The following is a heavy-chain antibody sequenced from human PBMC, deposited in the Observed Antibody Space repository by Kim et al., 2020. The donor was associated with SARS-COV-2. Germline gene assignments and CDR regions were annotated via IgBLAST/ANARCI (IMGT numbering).Heavy chain of an antibody. CDR1: GYTFTGYY. Sequence: ASVKVSCKASGYTFTGYYMHWVRQAPGQGLEWMGWINPNSGGTNYAQKFQGRVTMTRDTSISTAYMELSRLRSDDTAVYYCARDRKGVVVPAASLYFGYWGQGTLVTVSS. CDR2: INPNSGGT. D-gene: IGHD2-2*01. J-gene: IGHJ4*02. V-gene: IGHV1-2*02. CDR3: ARDRKGVVVPAASLYFGY.